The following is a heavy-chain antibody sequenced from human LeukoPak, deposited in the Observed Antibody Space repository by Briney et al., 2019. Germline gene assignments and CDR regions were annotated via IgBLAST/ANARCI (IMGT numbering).Heavy chain of an antibody. CDR3: ATSLYGSGNYFAY. CDR2: IYHSGII. J-gene: IGHJ4*02. D-gene: IGHD3-10*01. Sequence: SETLSLTCSVSGYSISSGYYWGWIRQSPGKGLEWIGSIYHSGIIYYNPSLKSRVTISLDTSKNQFSLKLTSVTAADTAVYYCATSLYGSGNYFAYWGQGTLVTVSS. CDR1: GYSISSGYY. V-gene: IGHV4-38-2*02.